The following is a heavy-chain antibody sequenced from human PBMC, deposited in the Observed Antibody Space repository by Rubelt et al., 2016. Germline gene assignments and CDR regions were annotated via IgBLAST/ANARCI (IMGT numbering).Heavy chain of an antibody. Sequence: QWGAGLLKPSETLSLTCAVYGGSFSGYYWSWIRQPPGKGLEWIGEINHSGSTNYNPSLKSRVTISVDTSKNQFSLKLSSVTAADTAVYYCASHGDYSLSVDYWGQGTLVTVSS. CDR3: ASHGDYSLSVDY. D-gene: IGHD4-17*01. J-gene: IGHJ4*02. CDR2: INHSGST. CDR1: GGSFSGYY. V-gene: IGHV4-34*01.